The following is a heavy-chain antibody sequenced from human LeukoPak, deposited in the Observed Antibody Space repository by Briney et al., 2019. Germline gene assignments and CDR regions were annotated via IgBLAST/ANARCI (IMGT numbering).Heavy chain of an antibody. CDR3: ARRGYYGSGAYDT. CDR1: GGSLNSYY. V-gene: IGHV4-59*08. CDR2: VYHSGSA. J-gene: IGHJ3*01. D-gene: IGHD3-10*01. Sequence: PSETLSLTCTVSGGSLNSYYWGWIRQPPGKGLEWIGNVYHSGSAIYNPSLESRVTISVDRSKNQFSLNQSSVTAADTAVYYCARRGYYGSGAYDTWGQGTMFIVSS.